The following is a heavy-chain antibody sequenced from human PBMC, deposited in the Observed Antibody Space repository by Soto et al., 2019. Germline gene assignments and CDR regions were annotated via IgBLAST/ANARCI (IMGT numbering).Heavy chain of an antibody. J-gene: IGHJ6*02. CDR3: ARDVDIVPPSSYYGMDV. CDR2: IIPIFGIA. CDR1: GGTFSSYA. V-gene: IGHV1-69*12. D-gene: IGHD5-12*01. Sequence: QVQLVQSGAEVKKPGSSVKVSCKASGGTFSSYAISWVRQAPGQGLEWMGGIIPIFGIANYAQKFQGRVTIPGEESTSTAYMELSSLRSEDTAVYYCARDVDIVPPSSYYGMDVWGQGTTVTVSS.